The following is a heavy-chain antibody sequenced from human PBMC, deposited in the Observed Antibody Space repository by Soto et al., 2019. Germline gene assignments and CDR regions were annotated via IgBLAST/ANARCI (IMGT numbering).Heavy chain of an antibody. J-gene: IGHJ4*02. CDR1: GFTFSSYS. CDR3: ARDSSEGPYFDY. D-gene: IGHD3-10*01. Sequence: GGSLRLSCAASGFTFSSYSTNWVRQAPGKGLEWVSSISSSSSYIYYAGSVKGRFTISRDNAKNSLYLQMNSLRAEDTAVYYCARDSSEGPYFDYWGQGTLVTVSS. CDR2: ISSSSSYI. V-gene: IGHV3-21*01.